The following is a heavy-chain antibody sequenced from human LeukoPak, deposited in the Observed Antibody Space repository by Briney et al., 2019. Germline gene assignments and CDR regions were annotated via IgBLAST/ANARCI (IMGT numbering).Heavy chain of an antibody. CDR2: IYYSGST. Sequence: PETLSLTCTVPGGSISSYYWSWIRQPPGQGLEWIGYIYYSGSTNYNPSLKSRVTISVDTSKNQFSLKLSSVTAADTAVYYCARDSGGSNDYWGQGTLVTVSS. CDR1: GGSISSYY. J-gene: IGHJ4*02. D-gene: IGHD6-13*01. CDR3: ARDSGGSNDY. V-gene: IGHV4-59*01.